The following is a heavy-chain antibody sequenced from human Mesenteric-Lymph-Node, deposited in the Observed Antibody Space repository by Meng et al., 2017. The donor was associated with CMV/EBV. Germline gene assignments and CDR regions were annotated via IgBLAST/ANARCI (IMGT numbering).Heavy chain of an antibody. CDR3: ARDLEVRPNYFDY. V-gene: IGHV3-48*03. Sequence: GESLKISCAPSRYSFSGYEMNWVRQAPGKGLEWVSYISSSGTTTYYADSVKGRFTISRDSAKNSLFLQMNSLRAEDTAVYYCARDLEVRPNYFDYWGQGTLVTVSS. D-gene: IGHD4-11*01. CDR2: ISSSGTTT. CDR1: RYSFSGYE. J-gene: IGHJ4*02.